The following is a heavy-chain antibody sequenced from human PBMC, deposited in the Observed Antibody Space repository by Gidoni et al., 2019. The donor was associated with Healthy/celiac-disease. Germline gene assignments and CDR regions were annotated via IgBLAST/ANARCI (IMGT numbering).Heavy chain of an antibody. V-gene: IGHV3-33*01. D-gene: IGHD4-17*01. J-gene: IGHJ4*02. Sequence: QVQLVESGGGVVQPGRSLRLSCAASGFTFSSYGLHWVRQAPGKGLEWVAVIWYDGSNKYYADSVKGRFNSSRDNSKNTLYLQMNSLRAEDTAVYYCARDTEDYGDMPGYFDYWGQGTLVTVSS. CDR2: IWYDGSNK. CDR1: GFTFSSYG. CDR3: ARDTEDYGDMPGYFDY.